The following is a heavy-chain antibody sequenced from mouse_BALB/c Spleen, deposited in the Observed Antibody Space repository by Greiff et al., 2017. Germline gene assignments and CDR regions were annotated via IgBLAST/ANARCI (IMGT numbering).Heavy chain of an antibody. D-gene: IGHD2-1*01. V-gene: IGHV3-1*02. CDR2: IHYSGST. Sequence: DLKLQESGPDLVKPSQSRSLTCTVTGYSITSGYSWHWIRQFPGNKLEWMGYIHYSGSTNYNPSLKSRISITRDTSKNQFFLQLNSVTTEDTATYYCARSNGNYGWFAYWGQGTLVTVSA. CDR1: GYSITSGYS. J-gene: IGHJ3*01. CDR3: ARSNGNYGWFAY.